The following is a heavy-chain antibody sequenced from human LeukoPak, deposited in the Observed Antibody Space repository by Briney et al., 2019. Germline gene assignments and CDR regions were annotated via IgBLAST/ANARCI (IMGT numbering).Heavy chain of an antibody. CDR1: GFTFGDYA. Sequence: GGSLRLSCTASGFTFGDYAMSWVRQAPGKGLEWVGFIRSKAYGGTTENAASVKGRFTISRDDSKSIAYLQMNSLKTEDTAVYYCTRDLLAGDYSGSGNLGYWGQGTLVTVSS. V-gene: IGHV3-49*04. CDR2: IRSKAYGGTT. D-gene: IGHD3-10*01. CDR3: TRDLLAGDYSGSGNLGY. J-gene: IGHJ4*02.